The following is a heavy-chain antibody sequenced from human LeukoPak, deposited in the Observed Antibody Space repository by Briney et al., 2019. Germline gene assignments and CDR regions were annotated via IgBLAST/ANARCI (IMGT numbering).Heavy chain of an antibody. CDR2: MSYSGST. V-gene: IGHV4-39*01. D-gene: IGHD3-22*01. J-gene: IGHJ4*02. CDR3: ARQIYYDRRGYFYLH. Sequence: PSETPSLTCTVSGVSISSSGYYCGWIRQPPGKGLECIGIMSYSGSTYYNPSLKSRVTMSVDTSKNHFSLKLSSVTAADTAVYYCARQIYYDRRGYFYLHWGPGPLVTVSS. CDR1: GVSISSSGYY.